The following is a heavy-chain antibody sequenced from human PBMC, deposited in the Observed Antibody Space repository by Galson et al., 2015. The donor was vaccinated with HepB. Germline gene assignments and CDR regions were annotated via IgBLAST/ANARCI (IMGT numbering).Heavy chain of an antibody. Sequence: QSGAEVKKPGESLRISCKGSGFHFTSYWISWVRQMPGKGLAWMGRMDPSDAYTNYSPSFQGHDTISADKSISTAYLQWSSLKASDTATYYCARADTAMSHDYWGQGTLVTVSS. CDR2: MDPSDAYT. D-gene: IGHD5-18*01. V-gene: IGHV5-10-1*01. CDR1: GFHFTSYW. CDR3: ARADTAMSHDY. J-gene: IGHJ4*02.